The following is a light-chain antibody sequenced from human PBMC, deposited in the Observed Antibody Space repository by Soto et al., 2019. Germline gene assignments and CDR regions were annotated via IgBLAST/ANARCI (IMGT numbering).Light chain of an antibody. Sequence: EIVFTQSPDTLSLSPGERATLSCWASQSVSRSFLAWYQQKPGQAPRLLIDGASSRATGIPDRFSGSGSGTDFTLTISRLEAEDVAVYYCQQYGTSPWTFGQGTTVDIK. V-gene: IGKV3-20*01. CDR3: QQYGTSPWT. J-gene: IGKJ1*01. CDR1: QSVSRSF. CDR2: GAS.